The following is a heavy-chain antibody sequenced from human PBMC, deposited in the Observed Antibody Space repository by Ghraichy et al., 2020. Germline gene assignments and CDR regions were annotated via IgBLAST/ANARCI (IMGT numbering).Heavy chain of an antibody. CDR1: GFTFSTYA. V-gene: IGHV3-23*01. CDR3: AKSLKVGATYSVSDY. J-gene: IGHJ4*02. Sequence: GEYLNISCAASGFTFSTYAMSWVRQAPGKGLEWVSAITGSGGSTYYADSVKGRFTISRDNSKNTLYLQVNSLRAEDTAVYYCAKSLKVGATYSVSDYWGQGTLVTVSS. CDR2: ITGSGGST. D-gene: IGHD1-26*01.